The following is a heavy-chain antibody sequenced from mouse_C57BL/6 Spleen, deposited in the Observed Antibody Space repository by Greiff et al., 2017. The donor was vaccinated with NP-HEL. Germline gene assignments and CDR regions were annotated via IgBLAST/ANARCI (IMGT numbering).Heavy chain of an antibody. Sequence: VQLQQSGAELVKPGASVKLSCKASGYTFTSYWMHWVKQRPGQGLEWIGMIHPNSGSTNYNEKFKSKATLTVDKSSSTAYMQLSSLTSEDSAVYYYAREGVTTVVARYFDVWGTGTTVTVSS. CDR3: AREGVTTVVARYFDV. CDR2: IHPNSGST. V-gene: IGHV1-64*01. D-gene: IGHD1-1*01. CDR1: GYTFTSYW. J-gene: IGHJ1*03.